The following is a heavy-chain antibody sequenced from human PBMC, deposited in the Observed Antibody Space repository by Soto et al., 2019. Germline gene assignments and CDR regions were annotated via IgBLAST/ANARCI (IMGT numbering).Heavy chain of an antibody. J-gene: IGHJ6*02. V-gene: IGHV3-53*01. CDR3: ARGGYDFWDGGPYYYYGMDV. CDR1: GFTVSSNY. D-gene: IGHD3-3*01. Sequence: GGSLRLSCAASGFTVSSNYMSWVRQAPGKGLEWVSVIYSGGSTYYADSVKGRFTISRDNSKNTLYLQMNSLRAEDTAVYYCARGGYDFWDGGPYYYYGMDVWGQGTTVTVSS. CDR2: IYSGGST.